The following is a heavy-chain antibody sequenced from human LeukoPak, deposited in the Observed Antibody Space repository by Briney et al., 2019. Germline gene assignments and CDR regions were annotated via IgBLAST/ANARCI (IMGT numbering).Heavy chain of an antibody. CDR1: GGTFSSYA. Sequence: ASVKVSCKASGGTFSSYAISWVRQAPGQGLEWMGRIIPILGIANYAQKFQGRVTITADKSTSTAYMELSSLRSEDTAVYYCAGSSSSWFDSFDIWGQGTMVTVSS. V-gene: IGHV1-69*04. CDR2: IIPILGIA. CDR3: AGSSSSWFDSFDI. D-gene: IGHD6-13*01. J-gene: IGHJ3*02.